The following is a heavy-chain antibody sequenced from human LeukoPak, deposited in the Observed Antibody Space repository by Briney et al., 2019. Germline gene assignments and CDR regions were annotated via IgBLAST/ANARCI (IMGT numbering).Heavy chain of an antibody. CDR3: AREEGYDILTGYQDY. D-gene: IGHD3-9*01. V-gene: IGHV1-2*02. CDR1: GYIFTTYF. CDR2: INPNNGDT. J-gene: IGHJ4*02. Sequence: ASVKVSCKASGYIFTTYFIHWVRQAPGQGLEWMGWINPNNGDTNYVQKFQGRVTMTRDTSISTAYMELTRLRSDDTAVYYCAREEGYDILTGYQDYWGQGTLVTVSS.